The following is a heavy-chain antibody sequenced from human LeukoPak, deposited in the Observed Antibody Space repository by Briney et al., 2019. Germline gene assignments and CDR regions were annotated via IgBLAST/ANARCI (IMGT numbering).Heavy chain of an antibody. J-gene: IGHJ4*02. D-gene: IGHD2-15*01. Sequence: SETLSLTCAVSGGSISSGGYYWSWIRQPPGKGLEWIGEINHSGSTNYNPSLKSRVTISVDTSKNQFSLKLSSVTAADTAVYYCARGLSAIVYWGQGTLVTVSS. CDR1: GGSISSGGYY. CDR2: INHSGST. V-gene: IGHV4-34*01. CDR3: ARGLSAIVY.